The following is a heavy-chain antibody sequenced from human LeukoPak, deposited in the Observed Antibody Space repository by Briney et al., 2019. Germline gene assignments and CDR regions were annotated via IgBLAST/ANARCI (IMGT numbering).Heavy chain of an antibody. V-gene: IGHV1-69*13. J-gene: IGHJ4*02. CDR1: GGTFSSYA. CDR2: IIPIFDTA. CDR3: AGGIVDFWSGYYFDY. D-gene: IGHD3-3*01. Sequence: ASVKVSCKASGGTFSSYAISWVRQAPGQGLEWMGGIIPIFDTANYAQKFQGRVTITADESTSTAYMELSSLRSEDTAVYYCAGGIVDFWSGYYFDYWGQGTLVTVSS.